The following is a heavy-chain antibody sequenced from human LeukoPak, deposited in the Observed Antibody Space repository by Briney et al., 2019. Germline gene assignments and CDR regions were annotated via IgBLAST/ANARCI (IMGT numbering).Heavy chain of an antibody. CDR2: IRNKANGGTA. CDR1: GFTFSDYA. D-gene: IGHD6-19*01. Sequence: GGSLRLSCLGSGFTFSDYAMTWVRQAPGKGLEWVGFIRNKANGGTADYAASVKGRFSISRDDSKTIAYPQMNSLKTEDTAVYYCSRAYSTGWLGINDYWGQGALVTVSS. J-gene: IGHJ4*02. CDR3: SRAYSTGWLGINDY. V-gene: IGHV3-49*04.